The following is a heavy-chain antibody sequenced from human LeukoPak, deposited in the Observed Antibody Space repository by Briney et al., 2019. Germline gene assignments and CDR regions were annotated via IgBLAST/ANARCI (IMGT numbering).Heavy chain of an antibody. V-gene: IGHV1-8*01. CDR1: GYTFTSYD. J-gene: IGHJ6*03. CDR2: MNPNSGTT. D-gene: IGHD2-8*02. CDR3: ARRTGYYNYMDV. Sequence: ASVKVSCKASGYTFTSYDMNWVRQATGQGLEWMGWMNPNSGTTGYAQKFQGRVTMTRNTSISTAYMELSSLRSEDTAMYYCARRTGYYNYMDVWGKGTTVTVSS.